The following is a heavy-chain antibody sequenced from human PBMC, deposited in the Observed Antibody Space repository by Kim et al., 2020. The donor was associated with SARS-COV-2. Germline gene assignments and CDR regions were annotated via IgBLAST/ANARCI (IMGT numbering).Heavy chain of an antibody. CDR3: ARDRARIDYYDSSGYYGSFGY. V-gene: IGHV1-46*01. J-gene: IGHJ4*02. D-gene: IGHD3-22*01. Sequence: ASVKVSCKASGYTFTSYYMHWVRQAPGQGLEWMGIINPSGGSTSYAQKFQGRVTMTRDTSTSTVYMELSSLRSEDTAVYYCARDRARIDYYDSSGYYGSFGYWGQGTLVTVSS. CDR1: GYTFTSYY. CDR2: INPSGGST.